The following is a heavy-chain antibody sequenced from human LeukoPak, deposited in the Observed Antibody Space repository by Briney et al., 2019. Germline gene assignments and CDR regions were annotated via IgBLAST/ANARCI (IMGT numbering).Heavy chain of an antibody. CDR3: ARGRRYSYGTYYYGLDV. Sequence: GGSLRLSCAASGFTFSTYAMHWVRQAPGKGLEWVAVILYDGNNKYYADSVKGRFTISRDNSKNTLYLQMNSLRAEDTAVYYCARGRRYSYGTYYYGLDVWGQGTTVTVCS. J-gene: IGHJ6*02. D-gene: IGHD5-18*01. CDR2: ILYDGNNK. CDR1: GFTFSTYA. V-gene: IGHV3-30-3*01.